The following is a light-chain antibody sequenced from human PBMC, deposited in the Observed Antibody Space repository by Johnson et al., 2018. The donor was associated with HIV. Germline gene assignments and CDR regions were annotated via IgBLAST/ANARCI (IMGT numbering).Light chain of an antibody. J-gene: IGLJ1*01. V-gene: IGLV1-51*01. CDR3: GTWDGSLSSYV. CDR2: DNN. CDR1: RSNIGDNF. Sequence: QSVLTQPPSVSAAPGQKVTISCSGNRSNIGDNFVSWYQHLPGTAPKLLAYDNNKRPSGIPDRFSGSKSGTSATLGITGLQTGDEAHYHGGTWDGSLSSYVFGTGTKGTVL.